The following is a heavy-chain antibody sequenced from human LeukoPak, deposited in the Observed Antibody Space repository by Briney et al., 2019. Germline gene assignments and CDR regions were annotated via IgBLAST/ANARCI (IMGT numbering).Heavy chain of an antibody. CDR2: IYQSGSS. D-gene: IGHD3-3*01. V-gene: IGHV4-30-2*01. J-gene: IGHJ6*02. Sequence: SQTLSLTCAVSGGSISSGGYPWSWIRQPPGKGLEWIGYIYQSGSSYCNPSLKSRVTISVDRSKNQFSLKLSSVTAADTAVYYCARYDFWSGYDVWGQGTTVTVSS. CDR1: GGSISSGGYP. CDR3: ARYDFWSGYDV.